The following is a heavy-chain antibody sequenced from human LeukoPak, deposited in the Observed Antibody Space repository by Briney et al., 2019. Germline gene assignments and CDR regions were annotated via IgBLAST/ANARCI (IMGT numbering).Heavy chain of an antibody. CDR2: MNPNSGNT. Sequence: ASVKVSCKASGYTFTSYDINWVRQATGQGLEWMGWMNPNSGNTGYAQKFQGRVTMTRNTSISTAYMELSSLRSEDTVVYYCARGHLVRGVINPYYYYYYMDVWGKGTTVTVSS. V-gene: IGHV1-8*01. D-gene: IGHD3-10*01. CDR1: GYTFTSYD. CDR3: ARGHLVRGVINPYYYYYYMDV. J-gene: IGHJ6*03.